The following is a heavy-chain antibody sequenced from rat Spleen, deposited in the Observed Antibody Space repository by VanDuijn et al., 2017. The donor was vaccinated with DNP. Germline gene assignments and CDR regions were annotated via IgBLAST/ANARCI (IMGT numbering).Heavy chain of an antibody. CDR2: ITSNGVGT. D-gene: IGHD1-11*01. Sequence: EVQLVESGGDLVQPGRSLNLSCSASEFTFNNYWMTWVRQVPGRGLEWIATITSNGVGTYYPDSVKGRFTASRDNAGNTLYLQMNSLRSDDTATYFCARETSAGMDYWGHGVMVTVSS. V-gene: IGHV5-31*01. CDR3: ARETSAGMDY. CDR1: EFTFNNYW. J-gene: IGHJ2*01.